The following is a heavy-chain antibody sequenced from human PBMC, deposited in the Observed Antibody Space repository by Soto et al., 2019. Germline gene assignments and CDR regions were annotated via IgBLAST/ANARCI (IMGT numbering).Heavy chain of an antibody. CDR1: GGSFTSNNW. Sequence: SLTCAFSGGSFTSNNWWTWVRQPPGQGLEWIGEIYRTGSTNYNPSLKSRVTISLDKSENQFSLKVTSLTAADTAVYYCASRDPGTSVDYWGQGTLVTVSS. D-gene: IGHD1-7*01. CDR2: IYRTGST. V-gene: IGHV4-4*02. CDR3: ASRDPGTSVDY. J-gene: IGHJ4*02.